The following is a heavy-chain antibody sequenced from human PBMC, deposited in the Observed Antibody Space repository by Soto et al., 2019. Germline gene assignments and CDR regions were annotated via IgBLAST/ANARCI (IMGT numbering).Heavy chain of an antibody. V-gene: IGHV3-21*01. J-gene: IGHJ6*02. CDR3: ASSHCSTSCYIPASVGYYGMDV. D-gene: IGHD2-2*02. CDR1: GFTFSSYS. Sequence: KPGGSLRLSCAASGFTFSSYSMNWVRQAPGKGLEWVSSISSSSYIYYADSVKGRFTISRDNAKNSLYLQMNSLRAEDTAVYYCASSHCSTSCYIPASVGYYGMDVWGQGTTVTVSS. CDR2: ISSSSYI.